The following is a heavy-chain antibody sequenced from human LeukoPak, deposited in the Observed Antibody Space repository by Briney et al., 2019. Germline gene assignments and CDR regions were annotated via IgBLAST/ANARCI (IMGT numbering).Heavy chain of an antibody. CDR3: AKGGGTGYSSSWYSN. D-gene: IGHD6-13*01. V-gene: IGHV3-30*18. J-gene: IGHJ4*02. CDR1: GFTFSSYG. Sequence: PGRSLRLPWAAAGFTFSSYGMHWVRQAPGRGLEWVAVRSFDGTNEFYADSGKGRFTISRDNSKKTVYLQMNSLRAEDAAVYYCAKGGGTGYSSSWYSNWGQGTLVTVSS. CDR2: RSFDGTNE.